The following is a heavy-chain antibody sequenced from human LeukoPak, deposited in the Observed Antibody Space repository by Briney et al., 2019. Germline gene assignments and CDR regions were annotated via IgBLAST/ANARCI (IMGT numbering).Heavy chain of an antibody. CDR2: IYYSGST. CDR1: GDSISSSSSY. CDR3: ARGEVTMVRAAPVLYHY. Sequence: SETLSLTCTVSGDSISSSSSYWGWIRQPPGKGLEWIGSIYYSGSTYYNTSLKSRVTISVDTSKNQFSLKLSSVTAADTAVYYCARGEVTMVRAAPVLYHYWGQGTLVTVSS. V-gene: IGHV4-39*07. J-gene: IGHJ4*02. D-gene: IGHD3-10*01.